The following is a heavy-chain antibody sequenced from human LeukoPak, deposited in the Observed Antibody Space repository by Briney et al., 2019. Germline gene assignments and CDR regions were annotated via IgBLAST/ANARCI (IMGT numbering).Heavy chain of an antibody. D-gene: IGHD3-10*02. CDR1: GFTFNSYS. CDR3: AELGITMIGGG. CDR2: ISGSNSYI. Sequence: GGSLRLSCAASGFTFNSYSMNWVRQAPGKGLEWVSSISGSNSYIYYADSVKGRFTISRDNAKNSLYLQMNSLRAEDTAVYYCAELGITMIGGGWGKGTTVTISS. J-gene: IGHJ6*04. V-gene: IGHV3-21*01.